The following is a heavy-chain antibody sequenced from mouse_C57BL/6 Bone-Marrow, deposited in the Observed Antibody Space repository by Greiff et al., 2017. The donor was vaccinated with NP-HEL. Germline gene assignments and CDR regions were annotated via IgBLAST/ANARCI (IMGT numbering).Heavy chain of an antibody. CDR3: AGDRLLSY. J-gene: IGHJ3*01. D-gene: IGHD2-3*01. CDR1: GYTFTSYW. Sequence: QVQLQQPGAELVRPGTSVTLSCKASGYTFTSYWMHWVKQRPGQGLEWIGVIDPSDSYTNYNQKFKGKATLTVDTSSSTAYMQRSSLTSEDSAVYYCAGDRLLSYWGQGTLVTVSA. CDR2: IDPSDSYT. V-gene: IGHV1-59*01.